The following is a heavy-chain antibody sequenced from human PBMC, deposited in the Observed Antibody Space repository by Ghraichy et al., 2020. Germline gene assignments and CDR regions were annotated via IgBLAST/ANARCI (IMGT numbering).Heavy chain of an antibody. J-gene: IGHJ2*01. D-gene: IGHD2-8*02. CDR3: ARAAGTNTDWYFGL. Sequence: GGSLRLSCAASGFTFSSNSMNWVRQAPGKGLEWVSSISSSGSYIYYADSMKGRFTISRDNAKNSLYLQMNSLRAEDTAVYYCARAAGTNTDWYFGLWGRGTLVTVSS. CDR1: GFTFSSNS. CDR2: ISSSGSYI. V-gene: IGHV3-21*01.